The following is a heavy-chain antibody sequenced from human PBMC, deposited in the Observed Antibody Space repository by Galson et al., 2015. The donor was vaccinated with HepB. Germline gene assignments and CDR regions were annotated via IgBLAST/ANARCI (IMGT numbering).Heavy chain of an antibody. CDR3: TTDKMATTPSDYFDY. CDR1: GFTFRNAW. J-gene: IGHJ4*02. CDR2: IKSKTDGGTT. V-gene: IGHV3-15*01. D-gene: IGHD5-24*01. Sequence: SLRLSCAASGFTFRNAWMSWVRQAPGKGLEWVGRIKSKTDGGTTDYAAPVKGRFTISRDDSKNTLYLQMNSLKTEDTAVYYCTTDKMATTPSDYFDYWGQGTLVTVSS.